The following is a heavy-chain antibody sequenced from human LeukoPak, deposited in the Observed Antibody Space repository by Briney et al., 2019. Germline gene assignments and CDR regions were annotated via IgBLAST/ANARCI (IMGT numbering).Heavy chain of an antibody. V-gene: IGHV3-21*01. CDR1: GFTFSSYS. J-gene: IGHJ4*02. D-gene: IGHD2-2*01. CDR2: ISSSSSYI. Sequence: GGSLRLSCAASGFTFSSYSMNWVRQAPGKGLEWVSSISSSSSYIYYADSVKGRFTISRDNAKNSRYLQMNSLRAEDTAVYYCAGGKQREYQLPRGDYWGQGTLVTVSS. CDR3: AGGKQREYQLPRGDY.